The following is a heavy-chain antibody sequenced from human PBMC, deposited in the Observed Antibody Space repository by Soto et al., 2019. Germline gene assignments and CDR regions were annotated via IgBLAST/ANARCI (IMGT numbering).Heavy chain of an antibody. CDR1: GGSITDYY. CDR2: IYSSGRT. CDR3: ARGSSYTSPDF. D-gene: IGHD2-2*02. V-gene: IGHV4-4*07. Sequence: QMQLQESGPGLVTPPETLSLTCSVSGGSITDYYWSWNRQPAGKGLEWIGRIYSSGRTNYSPSLKSRVTMSVDTSKSQVSLKLNSVTAADTAVYYCARGSSYTSPDFWGQGTLVTVSS. J-gene: IGHJ4*02.